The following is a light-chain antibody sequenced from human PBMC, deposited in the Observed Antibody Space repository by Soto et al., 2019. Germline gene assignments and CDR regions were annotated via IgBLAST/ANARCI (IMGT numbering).Light chain of an antibody. CDR2: DNN. Sequence: QCVLSQPPSVSAAPGQKVTISCSGSSSNIGNNYVSWYQHLPGTAPQLLIYDNNKRPSGIPDRFSGSKSATSATLGITGLQTGDEADYYCGTWDSSLSAYVFGTGTKVTVL. CDR1: SSNIGNNY. CDR3: GTWDSSLSAYV. J-gene: IGLJ1*01. V-gene: IGLV1-51*01.